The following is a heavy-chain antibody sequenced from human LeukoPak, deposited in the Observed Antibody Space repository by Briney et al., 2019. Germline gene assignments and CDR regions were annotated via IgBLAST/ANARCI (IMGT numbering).Heavy chain of an antibody. Sequence: SETLSLTCTVSGGSISSYYWSWIRQPPGKGLEWIGYIYYSGSTNYNPSLKSRVTISVDTSKNQFSLKLSSLTAADTAVYYCARHRGSGYPYFDYWGQGTLVTVSS. CDR1: GGSISSYY. J-gene: IGHJ4*02. CDR2: IYYSGST. V-gene: IGHV4-59*01. D-gene: IGHD3-22*01. CDR3: ARHRGSGYPYFDY.